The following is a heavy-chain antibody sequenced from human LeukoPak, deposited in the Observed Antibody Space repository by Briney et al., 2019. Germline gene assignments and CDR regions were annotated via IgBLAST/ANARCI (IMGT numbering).Heavy chain of an antibody. V-gene: IGHV4-59*08. CDR2: IHYSGST. D-gene: IGHD2-15*01. Sequence: SETLSLTCSVSGGSINSYYWSWIRQPPGKGLEWIGFIHYSGSTNYNPSLKSRVTISVDTSKNQFSLKLSSVTAADTAVYYCARHNKYCSGGSCYWDYWGQGTLVTVSS. CDR1: GGSINSYY. J-gene: IGHJ4*02. CDR3: ARHNKYCSGGSCYWDY.